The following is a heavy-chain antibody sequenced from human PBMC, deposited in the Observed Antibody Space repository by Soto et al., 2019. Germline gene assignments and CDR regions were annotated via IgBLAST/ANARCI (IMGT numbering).Heavy chain of an antibody. Sequence: SQTLSLTCVISGDSVSSNSAAWNWIRQSPSRGLEWLGRTYYRSKWYNDYAVSVKSRITINPDTSKNQFSLQLNSVTPEDTAVYYCARVTRSGDYDFWSGYSYYYMDVWGKGTTVTVSS. CDR3: ARVTRSGDYDFWSGYSYYYMDV. J-gene: IGHJ6*03. CDR2: TYYRSKWYN. V-gene: IGHV6-1*01. CDR1: GDSVSSNSAA. D-gene: IGHD3-3*01.